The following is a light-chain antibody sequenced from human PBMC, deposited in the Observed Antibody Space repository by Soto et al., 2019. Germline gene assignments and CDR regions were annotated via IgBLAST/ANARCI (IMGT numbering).Light chain of an antibody. CDR3: SSYAGSNNKV. J-gene: IGLJ1*01. Sequence: QSALTQPPSASGSPGQSVTISCTGTSSDVGGYNYVSWYQQHPGKAPKLMFYEVSKRPSGVPDRFSGSKSGNTASLTVSGLQAEDEADYYCSSYAGSNNKVFGTGTKVTVL. CDR2: EVS. CDR1: SSDVGGYNY. V-gene: IGLV2-8*01.